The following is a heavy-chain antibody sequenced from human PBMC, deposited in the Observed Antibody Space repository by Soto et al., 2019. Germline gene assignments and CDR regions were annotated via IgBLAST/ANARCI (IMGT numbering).Heavy chain of an antibody. D-gene: IGHD3-3*01. CDR3: ARDYNDFWSGYYISGDWFDP. CDR2: INPNSGGT. CDR1: GYTFTGYY. V-gene: IGHV1-2*02. Sequence: GASVKVSCKASGYTFTGYYMHWVRQAPGQGLEWMGWINPNSGGTNYAQKFQGRVTMTRDTSISTAYMELSRLRSDDTAVYYCARDYNDFWSGYYISGDWFDPWGQETLVTVSS. J-gene: IGHJ5*02.